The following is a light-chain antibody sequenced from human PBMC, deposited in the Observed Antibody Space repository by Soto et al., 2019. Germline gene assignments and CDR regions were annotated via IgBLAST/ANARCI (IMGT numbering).Light chain of an antibody. CDR1: QSVRGY. Sequence: EIVLTQSPATLSLSPGERATLSCRASQSVRGYLAWYQQKPGQAPRHVIFDASNRATGIPARFSGSGSGTDFTLIINSLEPEDFGVYYCQQRGNWPPTWTFGQGTNVEIK. CDR3: QQRGNWPPTWT. CDR2: DAS. V-gene: IGKV3-11*01. J-gene: IGKJ1*01.